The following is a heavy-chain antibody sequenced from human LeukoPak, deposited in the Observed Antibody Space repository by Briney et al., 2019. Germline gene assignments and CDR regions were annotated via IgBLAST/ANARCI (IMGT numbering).Heavy chain of an antibody. CDR1: GFTFSSYA. CDR3: ARDLYRIVVVPHYFDY. D-gene: IGHD3-22*01. V-gene: IGHV3-30*04. J-gene: IGHJ4*02. CDR2: ISYDGSNK. Sequence: GGSLRLSCAASGFTFSSYAMHWVRQAPGKGLEWVAVISYDGSNKYYADSVKGRFTISRDNAKNSLYLQMNSLRAEDTAVYYCARDLYRIVVVPHYFDYWGQGTLVTVSS.